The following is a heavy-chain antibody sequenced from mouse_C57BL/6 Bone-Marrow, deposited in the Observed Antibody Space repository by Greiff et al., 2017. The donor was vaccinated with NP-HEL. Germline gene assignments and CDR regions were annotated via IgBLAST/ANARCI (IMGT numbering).Heavy chain of an antibody. CDR2: IDPETGGT. D-gene: IGHD3-1*01. J-gene: IGHJ4*01. CDR3: TRSGYGSLGSMDY. CDR1: GYTFTDYE. Sequence: VKLMESGAELVRPGASVTLSCKASGYTFTDYEMHWVKQTPVHGLEWIGAIDPETGGTAYNQKFKGKAILTADKSSSTAYMELRSLTSEDSAVYYCTRSGYGSLGSMDYWGQGTSVTVSS. V-gene: IGHV1-15*01.